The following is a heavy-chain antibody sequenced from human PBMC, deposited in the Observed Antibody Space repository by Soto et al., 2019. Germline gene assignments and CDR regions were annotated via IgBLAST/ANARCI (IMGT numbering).Heavy chain of an antibody. D-gene: IGHD3-16*02. CDR1: GFTFSSYA. CDR2: ISGCGDSK. J-gene: IGHJ4*02. CDR3: ARIPFDHVWGTDRYSPNFDY. V-gene: IGHV3-23*01. Sequence: GGSLRLSCAASGFTFSSYALIWVRQGPGKGLEWVSGISGCGDSKHYSDSLKGRFTISRENSKNTLFLQMNSLRAEDTAVYYCARIPFDHVWGTDRYSPNFDYWGQGTQVTVSS.